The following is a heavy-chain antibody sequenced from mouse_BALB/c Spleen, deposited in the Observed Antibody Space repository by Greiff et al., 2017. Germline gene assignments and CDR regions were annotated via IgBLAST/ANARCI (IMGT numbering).Heavy chain of an antibody. CDR2: IDPENGDT. V-gene: IGHV14-4*02. CDR1: GFNIKDYY. J-gene: IGHJ4*01. Sequence: EVKLVESGAELVRSGASVKLSCTASGFNIKDYYMHWVKQRPEQGLEWIGWIDPENGDTEYAPKFQGKATMTADTSSNTAYLQLSSLTSEDTAVYYCNAYSSDYYGSSYDAMDYWGQGTSVTVSS. D-gene: IGHD1-1*01. CDR3: NAYSSDYYGSSYDAMDY.